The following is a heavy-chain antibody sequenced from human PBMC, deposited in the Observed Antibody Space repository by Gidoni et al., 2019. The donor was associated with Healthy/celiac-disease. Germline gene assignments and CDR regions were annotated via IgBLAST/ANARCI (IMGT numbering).Heavy chain of an antibody. J-gene: IGHJ1*01. CDR1: GYSFPSYY. D-gene: IGHD3-22*01. Sequence: QVQLVQSGAEVKKPGASVKVSCQASGYSFPSYYMHWVRQAPGQGLEWMGIINPSGGSTSYAQKFQGRVTMTRDTSTSTVYMELSSLRSEDTAVYYCARASGYYQSAEYFQHWGQGTLVTVSS. V-gene: IGHV1-46*01. CDR2: INPSGGST. CDR3: ARASGYYQSAEYFQH.